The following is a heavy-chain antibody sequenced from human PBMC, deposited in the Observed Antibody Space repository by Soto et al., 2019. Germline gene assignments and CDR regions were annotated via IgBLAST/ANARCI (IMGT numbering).Heavy chain of an antibody. CDR2: IYHSGST. D-gene: IGHD4-17*01. CDR1: GGSISSSNW. V-gene: IGHV4-4*02. CDR3: ARDYGEHNWFDP. J-gene: IGHJ5*02. Sequence: SETLSLTCAVSGGSISSSNWWSWVRQPPGKGLEWIGEIYHSGSTNFNPSLKSRVTISVDKSKNQFSLKLSSVTAADTAVYYCARDYGEHNWFDPWGQGTLVTVSS.